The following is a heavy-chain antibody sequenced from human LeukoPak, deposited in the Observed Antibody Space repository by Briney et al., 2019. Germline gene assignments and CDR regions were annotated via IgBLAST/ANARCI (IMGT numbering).Heavy chain of an antibody. CDR1: GGSISRCGDY. D-gene: IGHD2-15*01. Sequence: SETLSLSCTASGGSISRCGDYWSWIRQHPGKGLEWIGYIYYSGSTYYNPSLKSRVTISVDTSKNQFSLNLSSVTAADTAVYYCARAPAMVVEFYCGGQGTLVTVSS. CDR3: ARAPAMVVEFYC. CDR2: IYYSGST. J-gene: IGHJ4*02. V-gene: IGHV4-31*03.